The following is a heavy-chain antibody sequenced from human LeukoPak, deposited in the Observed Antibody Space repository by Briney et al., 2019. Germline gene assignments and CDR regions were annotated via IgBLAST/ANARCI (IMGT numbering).Heavy chain of an antibody. J-gene: IGHJ4*02. D-gene: IGHD4-17*01. Sequence: ASVKVSCEASGYTFTNYPISWVRQAPGQGLEWMGWITTYNGNTKYAHKLQGRVTMTTDTPTSTAYMDLRGLRSDDTAVYYCARGYDYGDYVGDFDYWGQGTLVTVSS. CDR2: ITTYNGNT. V-gene: IGHV1-18*01. CDR3: ARGYDYGDYVGDFDY. CDR1: GYTFTNYP.